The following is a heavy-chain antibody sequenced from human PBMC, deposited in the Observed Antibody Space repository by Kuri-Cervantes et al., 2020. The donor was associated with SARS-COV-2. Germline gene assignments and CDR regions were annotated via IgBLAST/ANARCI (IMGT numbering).Heavy chain of an antibody. CDR3: ARTLYSGYVCDP. Sequence: SGPTLVKPTPTLTLTCTSSGFSLSTSGVGVGWIRQPPGKALEWLALIDWDDDKYYSTSLKTRLTISKDTSKNQVVLTMTNMDPVDTATYYCARTLYSGYVCDPWGQGTLVTVSS. J-gene: IGHJ5*02. V-gene: IGHV2-70*01. CDR1: GFSLSTSGVG. D-gene: IGHD5-12*01. CDR2: IDWDDDK.